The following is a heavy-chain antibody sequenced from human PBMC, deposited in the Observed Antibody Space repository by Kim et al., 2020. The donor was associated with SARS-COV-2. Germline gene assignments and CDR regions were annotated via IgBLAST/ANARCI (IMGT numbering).Heavy chain of an antibody. V-gene: IGHV1-18*01. CDR1: GYTFTSYG. CDR3: ARSMSGQGVNYYYGMDV. CDR2: ISAYNPKT. D-gene: IGHD3-10*01. J-gene: IGHJ6*02. Sequence: ASVKVSCKASGYTFTSYGISWVRQAPGQGLEWLGWISAYNPKTNYAQKFQGRVTMTTDTSTSTAYMELRSLRSDDTAVYFCARSMSGQGVNYYYGMDVGG.